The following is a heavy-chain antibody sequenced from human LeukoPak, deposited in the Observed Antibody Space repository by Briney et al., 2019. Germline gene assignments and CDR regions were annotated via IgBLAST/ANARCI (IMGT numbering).Heavy chain of an antibody. Sequence: LVKVSCKASGGTFSSYAISWVRQAPGQGLEWMGRIIPILGIANYAQKFQGRVTITADKSTSTAYMELSSLRSEDTAVYYCAGSTYYYDSSGYALDYWGQGTLVTVSS. CDR1: GGTFSSYA. CDR2: IIPILGIA. CDR3: AGSTYYYDSSGYALDY. J-gene: IGHJ4*02. D-gene: IGHD3-22*01. V-gene: IGHV1-69*04.